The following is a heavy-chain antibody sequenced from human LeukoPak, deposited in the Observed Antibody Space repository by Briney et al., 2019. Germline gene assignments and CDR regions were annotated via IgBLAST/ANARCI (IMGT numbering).Heavy chain of an antibody. J-gene: IGHJ4*02. CDR3: ARDLRRSEDFDWPYFDY. Sequence: GASVTVSCKASGYTFTSYYMHWVRQAPGQGLERMGIVNPSGGSTSYAQKFQGRVTMTRDTSTSTVYMELSSLRSEDTAVYYCARDLRRSEDFDWPYFDYWGQGTLVTVSS. CDR1: GYTFTSYY. CDR2: VNPSGGST. V-gene: IGHV1-46*01. D-gene: IGHD3-9*01.